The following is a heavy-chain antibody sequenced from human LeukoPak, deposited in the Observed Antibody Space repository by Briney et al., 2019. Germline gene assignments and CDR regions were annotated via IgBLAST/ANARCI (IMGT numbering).Heavy chain of an antibody. CDR3: ARHEVSSLAGRYYYYYGMDV. Sequence: SETLSLTCSVSGDSNSDYYWSWIRQPPGKGLEWIGYIYYSGSTNYNPSLKSRVTISVDTSKNQFSLKLSSVTAADTAVYYCARHEVSSLAGRYYYYYGMDVWGQGTTVTVSS. CDR2: IYYSGST. V-gene: IGHV4-59*08. CDR1: GDSNSDYY. J-gene: IGHJ6*02. D-gene: IGHD3-10*01.